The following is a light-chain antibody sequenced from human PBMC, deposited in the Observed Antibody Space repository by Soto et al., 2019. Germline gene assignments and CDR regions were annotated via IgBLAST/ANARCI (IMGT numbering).Light chain of an antibody. CDR2: DVS. CDR3: SSYTYSITGVA. CDR1: SSDVGGYDY. Sequence: QSVLTQPASVSGSPGQSITISCIGTSSDVGGYDYVSWYQHHPGKAPKLIIYDVSNRPSGVSDRFSGSKSGNTASLTISGLQAEDEADYFCSSYTYSITGVAFGGGTKVTVL. V-gene: IGLV2-14*03. J-gene: IGLJ2*01.